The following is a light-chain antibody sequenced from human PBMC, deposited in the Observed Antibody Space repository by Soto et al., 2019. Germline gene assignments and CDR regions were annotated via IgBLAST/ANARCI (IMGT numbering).Light chain of an antibody. CDR3: QSYDSSLSGYVL. V-gene: IGLV1-40*01. J-gene: IGLJ2*01. Sequence: QPVLTQPPSVSGAPGQRVTISCTGSSSNIGAGYDVHWYQHLPGTAPKLLIYDKNNRPSGVPDRFSVSKSGTSASLAITGLQAEDEADYYCQSYDSSLSGYVLFGGGTKLTVL. CDR1: SSNIGAGYD. CDR2: DKN.